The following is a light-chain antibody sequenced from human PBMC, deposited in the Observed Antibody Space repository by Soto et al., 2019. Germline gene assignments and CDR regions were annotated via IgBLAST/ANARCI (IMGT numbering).Light chain of an antibody. J-gene: IGKJ1*01. CDR1: ENISTW. CDR2: DVS. Sequence: DIQMTRSPSTLSASVGDRVTITCRPSENISTWLAWYQQKSGKAPKLLIYDVSNLESGVPSRFSGSGSGTEFSLTIRGLQPDDFATYYCQQYDSYRTFGQGTNVDIK. CDR3: QQYDSYRT. V-gene: IGKV1-5*01.